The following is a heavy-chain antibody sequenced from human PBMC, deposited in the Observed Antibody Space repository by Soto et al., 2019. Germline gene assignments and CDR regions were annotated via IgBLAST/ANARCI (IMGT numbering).Heavy chain of an antibody. V-gene: IGHV4-59*01. Sequence: QVQLQESGPGLVKPSETLSLTCTVSGGSISSYYWSWIRQPPGKGLEWIGYINHRGTTNYSPSLKSRVTRSADMSKNQFSLKLSSVTAADTAVYYCARAIRRGGGFDYWGQGTLVTVSS. CDR3: ARAIRRGGGFDY. J-gene: IGHJ4*02. D-gene: IGHD3-10*01. CDR2: INHRGTT. CDR1: GGSISSYY.